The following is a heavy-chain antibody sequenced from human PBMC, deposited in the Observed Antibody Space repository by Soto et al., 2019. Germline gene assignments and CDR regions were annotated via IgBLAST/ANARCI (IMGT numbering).Heavy chain of an antibody. J-gene: IGHJ5*02. V-gene: IGHV4-4*02. CDR3: ARMIVVVNNWFDP. CDR1: GGSISSSNW. Sequence: SETLSLTCAVSGGSISSSNWWSWVRQPPGKGLEWIGEIYHSGSTNYNPSLKSPVTISVDKSKNQFYLKLCSVTAADTAVYYCARMIVVVNNWFDPWGQGTLVTVSS. CDR2: IYHSGST. D-gene: IGHD3-22*01.